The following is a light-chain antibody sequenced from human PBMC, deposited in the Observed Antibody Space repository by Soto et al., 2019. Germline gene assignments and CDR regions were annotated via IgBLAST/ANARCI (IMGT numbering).Light chain of an antibody. Sequence: EVVLTQSPGTLSLSPGETATLSCRASQSVSRNYLAWYQQRPGQAPRLLIYDAFIRATGIPARFSGSESGTDFTLTISSLEPEDFAVYYCQQRSNWPLTFGQGTRLENK. J-gene: IGKJ5*01. CDR1: QSVSRNY. CDR2: DAF. CDR3: QQRSNWPLT. V-gene: IGKV3-11*01.